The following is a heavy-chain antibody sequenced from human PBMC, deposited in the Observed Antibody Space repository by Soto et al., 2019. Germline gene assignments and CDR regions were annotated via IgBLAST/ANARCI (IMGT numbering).Heavy chain of an antibody. Sequence: PSQTLSLTCAISGDSVSSDIGAWNWLRQSPSRGLEWLGRTYYRSRWFSDYAPFVKSRINIKPDTPKNQFSLYLNSVTREDTAVYYCARDNSLYFFHYWGQGTQVTVSS. CDR1: GDSVSSDIGA. CDR3: ARDNSLYFFHY. CDR2: TYYRSRWFS. J-gene: IGHJ4*02. V-gene: IGHV6-1*01.